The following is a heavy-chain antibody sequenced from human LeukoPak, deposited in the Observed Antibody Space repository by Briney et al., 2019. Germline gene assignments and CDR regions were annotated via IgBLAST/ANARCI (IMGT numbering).Heavy chain of an antibody. D-gene: IGHD6-13*01. CDR2: MYYSRNT. V-gene: IGHV4-39*01. J-gene: IGHJ6*02. CDR1: GGSISSTTYY. CDR3: ARAAGTYYYYGMDV. Sequence: SETLSLTCTVSGGSISSTTYYWGWIRQPPGKGLEWVGSMYYSRNTYYNPSLKSRVTIPVDTSKNQFSLRLSSVTAADTAVYYCARAAGTYYYYGMDVWGQGTTVTVSS.